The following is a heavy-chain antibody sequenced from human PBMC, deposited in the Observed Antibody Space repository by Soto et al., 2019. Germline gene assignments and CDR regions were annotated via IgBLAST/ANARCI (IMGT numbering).Heavy chain of an antibody. Sequence: SETLSLTCTVSGGSVSSGSYYWSWIRQPPGKGLEWIGYIYYSGSTNYNPSLKSRVTISVDTSKDQFSLKLSSVTAADTAVYYCARDGARGYSYGYTYYFDYWGQGTLVTVSS. J-gene: IGHJ4*02. CDR3: ARDGARGYSYGYTYYFDY. CDR2: IYYSGST. CDR1: GGSVSSGSYY. D-gene: IGHD5-18*01. V-gene: IGHV4-61*01.